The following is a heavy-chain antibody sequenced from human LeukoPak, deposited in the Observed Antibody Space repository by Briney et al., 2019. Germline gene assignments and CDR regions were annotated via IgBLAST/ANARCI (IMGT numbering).Heavy chain of an antibody. CDR3: ARESRGDRFYYFDY. CDR1: GFTFSSYA. J-gene: IGHJ4*02. Sequence: PGGSLRLSCAASGFTFSSYAMHWVRQAPGKGLEYVSAISSNGGSTYYANSVKGRFTISRDNTKNTLYLQMGSLRAEDMAVYYCARESRGDRFYYFDYWGQGTLVTVSS. CDR2: ISSNGGST. D-gene: IGHD3-10*01. V-gene: IGHV3-64*01.